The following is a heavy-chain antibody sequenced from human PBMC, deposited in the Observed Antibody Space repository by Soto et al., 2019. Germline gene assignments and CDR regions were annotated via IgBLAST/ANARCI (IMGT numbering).Heavy chain of an antibody. CDR3: ARHDCGGDCYSISAFDS. CDR2: IYYSGST. Sequence: SETLSLTCTVSGGSISSGSYYWGWIRQPPGKGLEWIGSIYYSGSTYYNPSLKSRVTISVDTSKNQFSLKLSSVTAADTAVYYCARHDCGGDCYSISAFDSWGQGTMVTVSS. D-gene: IGHD2-21*02. V-gene: IGHV4-39*01. CDR1: GGSISSGSYY. J-gene: IGHJ3*02.